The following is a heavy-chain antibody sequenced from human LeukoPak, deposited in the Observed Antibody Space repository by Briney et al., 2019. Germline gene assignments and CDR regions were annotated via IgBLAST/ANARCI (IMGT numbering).Heavy chain of an antibody. CDR2: INSDGSST. Sequence: GGSLRLSCAASGFTFSSHWMHWVRQVPGKGLVWVSRINSDGSSTKYVDSVKGRFTIYRDNAKNTLYLQMNSLRVEDTAVYYCASWEVVEAATPPYFHHWGQGTLVTVSS. D-gene: IGHD2-15*01. V-gene: IGHV3-74*03. CDR3: ASWEVVEAATPPYFHH. J-gene: IGHJ1*01. CDR1: GFTFSSHW.